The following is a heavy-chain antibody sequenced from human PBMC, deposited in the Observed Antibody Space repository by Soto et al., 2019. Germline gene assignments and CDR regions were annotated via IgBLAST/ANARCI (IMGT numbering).Heavy chain of an antibody. CDR1: GFTFSSYA. J-gene: IGHJ4*02. V-gene: IGHV3-30-3*01. CDR2: ISYDGSNK. CDR3: ARDSEGPFDY. Sequence: QVQLVESGGGVVQPGRSLRLSCAASGFTFSSYAMHWVRQAPGKGLEWVAVISYDGSNKYYADSVKGRFTISRDNSKNTLYLQMNSLRAEDSAVYYCARDSEGPFDYWGQGTLGTVSS.